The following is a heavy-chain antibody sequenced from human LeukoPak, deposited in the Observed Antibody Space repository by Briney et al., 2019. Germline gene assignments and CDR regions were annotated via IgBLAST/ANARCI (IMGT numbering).Heavy chain of an antibody. D-gene: IGHD4-23*01. CDR2: IYASGST. V-gene: IGHV4-4*07. J-gene: IGHJ5*02. CDR1: GGSINSYY. Sequence: PSDTLSLTCTVSGGSINSYYWSWLRQPAERGQEWIGRIYASGSTTYNPPLRSRVAISMDTSKNQFSLRLTSVTVADTAVYYCTRDSGTTGVVKFDPWGQGILVTVSS. CDR3: TRDSGTTGVVKFDP.